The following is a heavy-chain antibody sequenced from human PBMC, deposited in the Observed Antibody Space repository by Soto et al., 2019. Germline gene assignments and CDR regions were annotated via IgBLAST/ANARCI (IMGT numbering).Heavy chain of an antibody. Sequence: GGSLRLSCEASGFSFSSFFMHWVRQGPGKGLEWVSRISNDGTGTTYADSVQGRFTVSRDNSKNTLYLQMNSLRAEDTAVYYCARDDSSSWYGMDVWGQGTTVTVSS. CDR2: ISNDGTGT. CDR1: GFSFSSFF. D-gene: IGHD6-13*01. V-gene: IGHV3-74*01. J-gene: IGHJ6*02. CDR3: ARDDSSSWYGMDV.